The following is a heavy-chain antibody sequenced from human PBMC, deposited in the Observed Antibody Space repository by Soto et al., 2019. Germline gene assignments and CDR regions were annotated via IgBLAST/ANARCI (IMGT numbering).Heavy chain of an antibody. J-gene: IGHJ4*02. V-gene: IGHV1-46*03. CDR3: SRVDPGETSPFDH. CDR2: INPFDGSR. CDR1: GYIFTSYY. Sequence: ASVEVSCKASGYIFTSYYMHWVRQAPGQGLEWMGWINPFDGSRMFAQSFQGRVTMTRDTSTSTVYMEVSSLRSEDTAVYYCSRVDPGETSPFDHWGQGTLVTVSS. D-gene: IGHD3-10*01.